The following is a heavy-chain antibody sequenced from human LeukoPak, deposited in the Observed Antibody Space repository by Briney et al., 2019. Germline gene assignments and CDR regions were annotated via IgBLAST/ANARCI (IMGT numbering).Heavy chain of an antibody. CDR1: GGSISSGSYY. V-gene: IGHV4-61*02. Sequence: SETLSLTCTVSGGSISSGSYYWSWIRQPAGKGLEWIGRIYTSGSTNYNPSLKSRVTISVDTSKNQFSLKLSSVTAADTAVYYCARGGIITSYAFEIWGQGTMVTVSS. CDR2: IYTSGST. CDR3: ARGGIITSYAFEI. D-gene: IGHD1-26*01. J-gene: IGHJ3*02.